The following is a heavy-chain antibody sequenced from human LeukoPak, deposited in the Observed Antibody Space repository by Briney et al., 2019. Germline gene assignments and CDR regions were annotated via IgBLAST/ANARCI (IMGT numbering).Heavy chain of an antibody. V-gene: IGHV3-7*03. J-gene: IGHJ4*02. D-gene: IGHD6-13*01. Sequence: GGSLRLSCAASGLNFSSRWMNWVRQAPGQGLEWVASIKEDGSEKNYVDSVKGRFTISRDNGKNSLYLQMNSLRAEDTAVYYCARDSGWWRFDFWGQGTLVTVSS. CDR1: GLNFSSRW. CDR3: ARDSGWWRFDF. CDR2: IKEDGSEK.